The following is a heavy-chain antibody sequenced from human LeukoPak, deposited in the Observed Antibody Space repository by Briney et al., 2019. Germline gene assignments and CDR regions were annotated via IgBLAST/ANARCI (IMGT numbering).Heavy chain of an antibody. J-gene: IGHJ4*02. Sequence: ASVKVSCKASGYTFTEYYMHWVRPAPGQGLEWMGWINPNSGGTNYAQKFQGRVTMTRDTSISTAYMELSRLRSDDTAVYYCASTPGEMAIQLGYYFDYWGQGILVTVSS. CDR3: ASTPGEMAIQLGYYFDY. V-gene: IGHV1-2*02. D-gene: IGHD5-24*01. CDR2: INPNSGGT. CDR1: GYTFTEYY.